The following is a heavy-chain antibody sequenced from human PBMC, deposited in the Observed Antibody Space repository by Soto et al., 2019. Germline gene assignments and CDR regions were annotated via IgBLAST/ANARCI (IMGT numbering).Heavy chain of an antibody. CDR3: GGATSYYVVDS. J-gene: IGHJ4*02. CDR1: GGSISSYY. Sequence: SETLSLTCTVSGGSISSYYWSWIRQPPGKGLEWIGYIFYSGSTNYNPSLRSRVTISVDTSKNQFSLRLSSVTAADTAVYFCGGATSYYVVDSGGRGTRVPVS. D-gene: IGHD3-3*01. CDR2: IFYSGST. V-gene: IGHV4-59*01.